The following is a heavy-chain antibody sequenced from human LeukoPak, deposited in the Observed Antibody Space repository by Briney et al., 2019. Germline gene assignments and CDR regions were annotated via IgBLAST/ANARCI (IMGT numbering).Heavy chain of an antibody. V-gene: IGHV4-4*07. CDR2: IYTSGST. D-gene: IGHD2/OR15-2a*01. Sequence: SGTLSLTCTVSGGSISSYYWSWIRQPAGKGLEWIGRIYTSGSTNYNPSLKSRVTMSVDTSKNQFSLKLSSVTAADTAVYYCAALRPFSTSYYFDYWGQGTLVTVSS. CDR1: GGSISSYY. J-gene: IGHJ4*02. CDR3: AALRPFSTSYYFDY.